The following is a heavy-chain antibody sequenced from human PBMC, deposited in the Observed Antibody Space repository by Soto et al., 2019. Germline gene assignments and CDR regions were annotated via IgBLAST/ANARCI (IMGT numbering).Heavy chain of an antibody. J-gene: IGHJ6*02. Sequence: GASVKVSCKASGFTFNSSAVQWVRQARGQRLEWIGWIVVGSGNTIYAQKFQGRVTITRDMSASTAYMQLSSLRSEDTAVYYCAAADRTVVTSYYYGLDVWGQGTTVTV. CDR3: AAADRTVVTSYYYGLDV. CDR2: IVVGSGNT. D-gene: IGHD2-15*01. V-gene: IGHV1-58*01. CDR1: GFTFNSSA.